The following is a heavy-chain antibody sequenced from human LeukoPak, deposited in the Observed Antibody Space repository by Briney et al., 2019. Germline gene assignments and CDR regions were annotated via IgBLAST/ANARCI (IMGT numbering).Heavy chain of an antibody. CDR3: ARGVRSGYYYNAFDI. V-gene: IGHV1-2*02. CDR1: GYTFTGYY. Sequence: ASVKVSCKASGYTFTGYYMHWVRQAPGQGLEWMGWINPNSGGTNYAQKFQGRVTMTRDTSISTAYMELSRLRSDDTAVYYCARGVRSGYYYNAFDIWGQGTMVTVSS. D-gene: IGHD3-22*01. CDR2: INPNSGGT. J-gene: IGHJ3*02.